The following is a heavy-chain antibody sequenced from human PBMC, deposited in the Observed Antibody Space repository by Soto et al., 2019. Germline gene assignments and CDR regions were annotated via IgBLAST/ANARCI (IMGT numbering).Heavy chain of an antibody. CDR3: AHRFMAPGIDYFDY. J-gene: IGHJ4*02. D-gene: IGHD1-26*01. V-gene: IGHV2-5*02. CDR1: GFSLSTSGVG. CDR2: IYWDDDK. Sequence: QITLKESGPPLVKPTQTLTLTCTFSGFSLSTSGVGVGWIRQPPGKALEWLALIYWDDDKRYSPSLKSRLTITKDTSKNQVVLTMTNMDPVDTATYYCAHRFMAPGIDYFDYWGQGTLVTVSS.